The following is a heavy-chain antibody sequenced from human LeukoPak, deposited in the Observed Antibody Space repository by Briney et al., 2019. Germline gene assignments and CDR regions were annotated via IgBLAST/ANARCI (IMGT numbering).Heavy chain of an antibody. J-gene: IGHJ5*02. CDR1: GYTFTSYD. D-gene: IGHD1-1*01. CDR3: ARADPATNWFDP. CDR2: MNPNSGNT. V-gene: IGHV1-8*01. Sequence: ASVKVSCKASGYTFTSYDINWVRQATGQGLEWMGWMNPNSGNTGYAQKFQGRVTMTRNTSISTAYMELSSVTAADTAVYYCARADPATNWFDPWGQGTLVTVSS.